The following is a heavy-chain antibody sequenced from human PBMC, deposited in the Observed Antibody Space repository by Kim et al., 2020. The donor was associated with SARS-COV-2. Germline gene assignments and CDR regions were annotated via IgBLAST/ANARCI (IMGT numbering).Heavy chain of an antibody. CDR1: GGSFSGYY. Sequence: SETLSLTCAVYGGSFSGYYWSWIRQPPGKGLEWIGEINHSGSTNYNPSLKSRVTISVDTSKNQFSLKLSSVTAADTAVYYCARAGGPFWSGYYRVDYGMDVWGQGTTVTVSS. D-gene: IGHD3-3*01. J-gene: IGHJ6*02. CDR3: ARAGGPFWSGYYRVDYGMDV. CDR2: INHSGST. V-gene: IGHV4-34*01.